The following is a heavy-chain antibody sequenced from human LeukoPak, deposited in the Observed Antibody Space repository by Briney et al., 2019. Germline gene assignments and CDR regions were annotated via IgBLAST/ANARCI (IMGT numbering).Heavy chain of an antibody. CDR3: AKAAAGTRAFDI. D-gene: IGHD6-13*01. CDR1: GFTFNNYA. Sequence: GGSLRLSCAVTGFTFNNYAMNWVRQAPGKGLEWVSVTSGSGSNTYYADSVKGRFTISRDNPKNTLYLQMNSLRAEDTAVYYCAKAAAGTRAFDIWGQGTMVTVSS. V-gene: IGHV3-23*01. J-gene: IGHJ3*02. CDR2: TSGSGSNT.